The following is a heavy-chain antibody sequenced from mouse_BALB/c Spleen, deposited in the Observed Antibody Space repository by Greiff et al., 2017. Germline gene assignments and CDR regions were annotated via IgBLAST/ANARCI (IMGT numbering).Heavy chain of an antibody. CDR3: ARHGGYYDYDGAWFAY. CDR1: GFAFSSYD. V-gene: IGHV5-12-1*01. Sequence: EVQLVESGGGLVKPGGSLKLSCAASGFAFSSYDMSWVRQTPEKRLEWVAYISSGGGSTYYPDTVKGRFTISRDNAKNTLYLQMSSLKSEDTAMYYCARHGGYYDYDGAWFAYWGQGTLVTVSA. D-gene: IGHD2-4*01. CDR2: ISSGGGST. J-gene: IGHJ3*01.